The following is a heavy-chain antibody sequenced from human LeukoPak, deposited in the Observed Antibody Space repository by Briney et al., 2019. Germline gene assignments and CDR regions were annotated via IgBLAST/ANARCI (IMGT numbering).Heavy chain of an antibody. V-gene: IGHV3-64*01. CDR3: ARGGKRTTYVDY. Sequence: GGSLRLSCAASGFTFSSYAMPWVRQALGKGLEYVSAISSNGGSTYYANSVKGRFTISRDNSKNTLYLQMGSLRAEDMAVYYCARGGKRTTYVDYWGQGTLVTVSS. J-gene: IGHJ4*02. CDR2: ISSNGGST. CDR1: GFTFSSYA. D-gene: IGHD3-16*01.